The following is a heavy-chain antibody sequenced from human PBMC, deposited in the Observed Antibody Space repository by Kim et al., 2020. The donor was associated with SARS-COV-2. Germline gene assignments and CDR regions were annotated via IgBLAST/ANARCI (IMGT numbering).Heavy chain of an antibody. V-gene: IGHV3-48*02. J-gene: IGHJ6*02. D-gene: IGHD6-19*01. CDR3: ARDVAVAAGFYYGMDV. Sequence: DSVKGRFTISRDNAKNSLYLQMNSLRDEDTAVYYCARDVAVAAGFYYGMDVWGRGTMVTVSS.